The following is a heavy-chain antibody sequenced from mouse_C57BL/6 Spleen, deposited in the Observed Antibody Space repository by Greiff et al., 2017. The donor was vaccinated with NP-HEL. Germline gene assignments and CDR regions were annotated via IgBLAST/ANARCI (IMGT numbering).Heavy chain of an antibody. D-gene: IGHD4-1*01. CDR2: ISDGGSYT. J-gene: IGHJ4*01. CDR1: GFTFSSYA. V-gene: IGHV5-4*01. CDR3: ARERELGRRYAMDY. Sequence: EVQLVESGGGLVKPGGSLKLSCAASGFTFSSYAMSWVRQTPEKRLEWVATISDGGSYTYYPDNVKGRFTISRDNAKNNLYLQMSHLKSEDTAMYYCARERELGRRYAMDYWGQGTSVTVSS.